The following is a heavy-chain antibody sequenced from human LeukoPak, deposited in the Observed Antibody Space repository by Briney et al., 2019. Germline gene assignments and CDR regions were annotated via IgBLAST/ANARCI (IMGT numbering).Heavy chain of an antibody. Sequence: GESLKISCKASGYRFSNYWIGWVRQMPGKGLEWLGNVYPADFRTEYSPSFRGRVTISLDKSITTAYLQLNSLQATDIGMYYCTRGKYSNGADSFDMRGQGTMVTVSS. CDR3: TRGKYSNGADSFDM. V-gene: IGHV5-51*01. D-gene: IGHD5-18*01. J-gene: IGHJ3*02. CDR2: VYPADFRT. CDR1: GYRFSNYW.